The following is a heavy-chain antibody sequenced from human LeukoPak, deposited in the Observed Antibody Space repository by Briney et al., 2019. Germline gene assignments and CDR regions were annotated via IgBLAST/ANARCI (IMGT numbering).Heavy chain of an antibody. Sequence: PGGSLRLSCAASGFTFSSYAMSWLRQAPGKGLEWVSAISGSGGSTYYADSVKGRFTISRDNSKNTLYLQMNSLRAEDTAVYYCAKDLGGYSYGYEWGQGTLVTVSS. J-gene: IGHJ4*02. V-gene: IGHV3-23*01. D-gene: IGHD5-18*01. CDR3: AKDLGGYSYGYE. CDR2: ISGSGGST. CDR1: GFTFSSYA.